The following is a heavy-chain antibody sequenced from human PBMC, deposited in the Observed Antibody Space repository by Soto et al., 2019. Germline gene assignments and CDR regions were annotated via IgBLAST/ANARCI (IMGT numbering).Heavy chain of an antibody. V-gene: IGHV2-5*02. CDR1: GFSLSTRGVG. CDR3: ARKNYGDYPTDY. Sequence: QITLKESGPTLVKPTQTLTLTCTFSGFSLSTRGVGVGWIRQPPGKALEWLAVIYWDDDKRYSPSLQSRLTITKETSKNQVVLTITHMDPVDTATYYCARKNYGDYPTDYWGQGTLGTVSS. J-gene: IGHJ4*02. D-gene: IGHD4-17*01. CDR2: IYWDDDK.